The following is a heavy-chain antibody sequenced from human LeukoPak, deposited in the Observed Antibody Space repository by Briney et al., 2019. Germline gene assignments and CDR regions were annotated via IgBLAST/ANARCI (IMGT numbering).Heavy chain of an antibody. CDR1: GGSISSYY. V-gene: IGHV4-59*12. D-gene: IGHD2/OR15-2a*01. J-gene: IGHJ6*03. Sequence: PSETLSLTCTVSGGSISSYYWSWIRQPPGKGLEWIGYIYYSGSPNYNPSLKSRVTMSVDTSKNQFSLKLSSVTAADTAVFYCAREALIEGYYYHMDVWGKGTTVTVSS. CDR2: IYYSGSP. CDR3: AREALIEGYYYHMDV.